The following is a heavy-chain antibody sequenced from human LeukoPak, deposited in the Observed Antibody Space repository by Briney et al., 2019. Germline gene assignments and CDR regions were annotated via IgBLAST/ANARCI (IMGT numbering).Heavy chain of an antibody. Sequence: GASVKVSCKASGYTFTGYYMHWVRQAPGQGLEWMGWINPNSGGTNYAQKFQGRVTMTRDTSISTAYMELSRLRSDDTAVYYCARGNPVGASYYYYYYGMDVWGQGTTVTVSS. CDR1: GYTFTGYY. CDR2: INPNSGGT. D-gene: IGHD1-26*01. V-gene: IGHV1-2*02. CDR3: ARGNPVGASYYYYYYGMDV. J-gene: IGHJ6*02.